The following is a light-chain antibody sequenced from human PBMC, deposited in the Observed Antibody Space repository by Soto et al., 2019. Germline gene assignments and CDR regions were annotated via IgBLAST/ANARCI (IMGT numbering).Light chain of an antibody. CDR1: QDINNY. Sequence: DLPMTQSPSSLSASVGDRVTISCQASQDINNYLNWYQQKPGKAPKLLIYDASELETGVPSRFSASGSGTDFSFTISNLQPEDAATYYCQQYDTLPLTFGGGTRLEIK. CDR2: DAS. J-gene: IGKJ4*01. V-gene: IGKV1-33*01. CDR3: QQYDTLPLT.